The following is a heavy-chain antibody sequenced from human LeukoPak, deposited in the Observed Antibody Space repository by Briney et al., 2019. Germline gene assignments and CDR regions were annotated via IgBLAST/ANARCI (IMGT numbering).Heavy chain of an antibody. D-gene: IGHD3-22*01. CDR3: ASTYYYDITLGDDAVDI. CDR1: GYTFTSYD. CDR2: MNPNSGNT. V-gene: IGHV1-8*01. J-gene: IGHJ3*02. Sequence: ASVKVSCKASGYTFTSYDINWVRQATGQGLEWMGWMNPNSGNTGYAQKFQGRVTMTRNTSISTAYMELSSLRSEDTAVYYCASTYYYDITLGDDAVDIWGQGTMVTVSS.